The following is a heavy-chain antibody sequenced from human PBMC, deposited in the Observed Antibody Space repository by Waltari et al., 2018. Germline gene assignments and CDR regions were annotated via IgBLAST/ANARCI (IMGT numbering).Heavy chain of an antibody. CDR1: GFSLSTSGVG. CDR2: IYWNDDK. Sequence: QITLKESGPTLVKPTQTLTLTCTFSGFSLSTSGVGVGWIRQPPGKALECLALIYWNDDKRYSPSLKSRLTITKDTSKNQVVLTMTNMDPVDTATYYCAHTVNLVLRYFDWLSNNGPLFDYWGQGTLVTVSS. J-gene: IGHJ4*02. V-gene: IGHV2-5*01. D-gene: IGHD3-9*01. CDR3: AHTVNLVLRYFDWLSNNGPLFDY.